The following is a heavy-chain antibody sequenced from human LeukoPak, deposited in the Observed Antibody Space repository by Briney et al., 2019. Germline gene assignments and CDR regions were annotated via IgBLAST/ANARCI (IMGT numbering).Heavy chain of an antibody. D-gene: IGHD4-17*01. J-gene: IGHJ4*02. CDR3: ARVDYGDYAFDY. CDR1: GFTFSSYN. CDR2: ISSSNSPI. V-gene: IGHV3-48*04. Sequence: GGSLRLSCAASGFTFSSYNMNWVRQAPGKGLEWVSYISSSNSPIYYADSVKGRFTISRDNAKKSLYLQMNSLRAEDTAVYYCARVDYGDYAFDYWGQGTLVTVSS.